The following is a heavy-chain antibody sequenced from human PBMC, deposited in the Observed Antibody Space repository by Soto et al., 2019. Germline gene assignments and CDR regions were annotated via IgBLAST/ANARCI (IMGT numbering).Heavy chain of an antibody. CDR3: ARAVAVPASSDY. J-gene: IGHJ4*02. D-gene: IGHD6-19*01. V-gene: IGHV1-3*01. CDR1: GYSFTSYA. Sequence: ASVKVSCKASGYSFTSYAMHWVRQAPGQRLEWMGWINAGNGNTKYSQKFQGRVTITRDTSASTAYMELSSLRSEDTAMYYCARAVAVPASSDYWGQGTLVTVSS. CDR2: INAGNGNT.